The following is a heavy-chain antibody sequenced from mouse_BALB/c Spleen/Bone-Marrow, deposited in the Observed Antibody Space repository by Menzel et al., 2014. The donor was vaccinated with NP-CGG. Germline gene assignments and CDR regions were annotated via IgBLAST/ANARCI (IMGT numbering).Heavy chain of an antibody. D-gene: IGHD1-1*01. Sequence: EVQLQQSGPELEKPGASVKISCKASGYSFTGYNMNWVKQSDGRSLEWIGNIDPYYGGTSYNQKYMGKATLTEDKYSSRAYMQLTSLTSEDSAVYYCARNHFGSKSLGYWGQGTLVTVSA. CDR1: GYSFTGYN. J-gene: IGHJ3*01. CDR3: ARNHFGSKSLGY. CDR2: IDPYYGGT. V-gene: IGHV1S135*01.